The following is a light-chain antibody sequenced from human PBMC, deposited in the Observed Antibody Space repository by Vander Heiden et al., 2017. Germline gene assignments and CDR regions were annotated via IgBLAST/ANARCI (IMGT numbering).Light chain of an antibody. CDR2: SIS. CDR1: SSIIESNL. CDR3: ASCDDSMNGVL. Sequence: QSVLTQPPSPSGSPGQMVTICSSGSSSIIESNLVTWYQQVPGTAPKLFIYSISQRPSGVPDRFSGSKSGTSASLAISGLQAEDEADYYCASCDDSMNGVLFGGGTKLTIL. J-gene: IGLJ2*01. V-gene: IGLV1-44*01.